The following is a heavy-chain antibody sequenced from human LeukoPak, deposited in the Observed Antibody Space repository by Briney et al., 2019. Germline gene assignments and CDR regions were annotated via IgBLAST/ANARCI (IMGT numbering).Heavy chain of an antibody. D-gene: IGHD5-24*01. CDR2: INNDGGDT. V-gene: IGHV3-74*01. CDR3: ARGGYNHAFDT. Sequence: GGSLRLSCTASGFTFSSYWIHWVRQPPGKGLVWVARINNDGGDTIYADSVRGRFTISRDNAKNTLYLQMNSLGAEDTAIYYCARGGYNHAFDTWGQGTVVTVSS. J-gene: IGHJ3*02. CDR1: GFTFSSYW.